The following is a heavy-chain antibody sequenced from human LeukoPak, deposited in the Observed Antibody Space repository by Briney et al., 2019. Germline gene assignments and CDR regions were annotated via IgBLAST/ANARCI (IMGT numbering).Heavy chain of an antibody. V-gene: IGHV1-2*02. CDR1: GYPFSGYY. J-gene: IGHJ4*02. D-gene: IGHD3-10*01. CDR2: INPESGAT. Sequence: GASVQVSCKASGYPFSGYYIHWVRQGPGQGLEWLGWINPESGATKYAQRFEGRVTLTRDTSVTTVHMELSGLRYDDSAVYYCARGNLNYYGSGSYLYWGQGSQVTVSS. CDR3: ARGNLNYYGSGSYLY.